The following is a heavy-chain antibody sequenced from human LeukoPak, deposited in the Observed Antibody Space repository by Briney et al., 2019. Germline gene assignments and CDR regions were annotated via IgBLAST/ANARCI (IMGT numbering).Heavy chain of an antibody. CDR1: GDSISSYY. D-gene: IGHD2/OR15-2a*01. CDR2: IYYSGIT. J-gene: IGHJ4*02. V-gene: IGHV4-59*12. Sequence: SETLSLTCTVSGDSISSYYWYWFLQPPGKELEWIACIYYSGITHYNPSLKSRVTISLDTSKNQFSLRLSSVTAADTAVYYCAREGIVRTYDQWGQGTLVTVSS. CDR3: AREGIVRTYDQ.